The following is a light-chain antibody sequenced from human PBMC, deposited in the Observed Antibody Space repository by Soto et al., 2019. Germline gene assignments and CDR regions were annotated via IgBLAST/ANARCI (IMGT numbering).Light chain of an antibody. V-gene: IGLV1-40*01. CDR1: TSNIGAGYE. CDR2: GHN. Sequence: QSVLTQPASVSGAPGQRVTISCTGSTSNIGAGYEVHWYQQLPGTAPKLLVSGHNIRPSGVPDRFSGFKSGASASLVITGLQAEDEADYYCQSYYNSLSGSGVFGGGTKLTVL. J-gene: IGLJ3*02. CDR3: QSYYNSLSGSGV.